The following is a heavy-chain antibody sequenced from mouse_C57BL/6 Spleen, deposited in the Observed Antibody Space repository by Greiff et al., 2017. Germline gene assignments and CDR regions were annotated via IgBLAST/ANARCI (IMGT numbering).Heavy chain of an antibody. CDR1: GYTFTSYW. CDR3: AREAYGSRDY. J-gene: IGHJ2*01. Sequence: QVQLQQPGAELVRPGCSVKLSCKASGYTFTSYWMDWVKQRPGQGLEWIGNIYPSDSETHYNQKFKDKATLTVDKSSSTAYMQLSSLTSEDSAVYYCAREAYGSRDYWGQGTTLTVSS. CDR2: IYPSDSET. V-gene: IGHV1-61*01. D-gene: IGHD1-1*01.